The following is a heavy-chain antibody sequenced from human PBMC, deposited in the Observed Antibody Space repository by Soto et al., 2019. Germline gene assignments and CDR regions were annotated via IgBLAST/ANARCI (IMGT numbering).Heavy chain of an antibody. D-gene: IGHD3-16*01. CDR1: GGSINTFY. CDR3: ARDAPVELRVPNSMDV. Sequence: SETLSLTCTVSGGSINTFYWSWVRQPAGKGLEWIGRIFSSGSTSFNPSLESRVAMSVDTSKNHFSLNLSSVTAADTAVYYCARDAPVELRVPNSMDVWGQGTTVTVSS. V-gene: IGHV4-4*07. J-gene: IGHJ6*02. CDR2: IFSSGST.